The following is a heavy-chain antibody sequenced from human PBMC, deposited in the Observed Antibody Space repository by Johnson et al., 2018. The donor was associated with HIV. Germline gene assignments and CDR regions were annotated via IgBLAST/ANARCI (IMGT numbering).Heavy chain of an antibody. D-gene: IGHD5-18*01. J-gene: IGHJ3*02. CDR3: ARLPSGYSRDGFNI. CDR2: ISSDGNNK. Sequence: VQLVESGGGVVQPGRSLRLSCAASGFTFSDYAMHWVRQAPGKGLEWVASISSDGNNKYFADSVQGRFTISRDNSKNTLYLQMNSLRADDTAVYYCARLPSGYSRDGFNIWGQGTMVTVSS. V-gene: IGHV3-30*04. CDR1: GFTFSDYA.